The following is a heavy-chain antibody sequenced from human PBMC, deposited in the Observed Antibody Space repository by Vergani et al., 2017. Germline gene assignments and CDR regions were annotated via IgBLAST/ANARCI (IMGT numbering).Heavy chain of an antibody. Sequence: QVQLVQSGAAVKKPGASVKVSCKASGYTFITYAMHWVRQAPGQRLQWSGWINAGSGNTKYSQKFQGRVTITRDTSASTAYLELSSLGSEDTAVYYCARGEGVVPLFDYWGQGTLVTVSS. CDR2: INAGSGNT. D-gene: IGHD2-2*01. J-gene: IGHJ4*02. CDR1: GYTFITYA. CDR3: ARGEGVVPLFDY. V-gene: IGHV1-3*01.